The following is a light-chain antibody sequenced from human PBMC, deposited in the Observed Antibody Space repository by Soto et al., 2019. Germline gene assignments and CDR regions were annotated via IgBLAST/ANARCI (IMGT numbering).Light chain of an antibody. CDR1: QSVSSSY. J-gene: IGKJ1*01. V-gene: IGKV3-20*01. CDR2: GAS. Sequence: EIVLTQSPGTLSLSPGERATLSCRASQSVSSSYLAWYQQNRGQAPRLLIYGASSRATGIPDRFGGSGSGTDFTLTISRLEPEDFGVYYCQQYGSTRWTFGQGTKVEI. CDR3: QQYGSTRWT.